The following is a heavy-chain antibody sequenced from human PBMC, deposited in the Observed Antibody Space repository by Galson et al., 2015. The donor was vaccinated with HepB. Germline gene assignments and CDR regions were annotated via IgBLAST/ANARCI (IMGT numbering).Heavy chain of an antibody. CDR2: ISYDGSNR. J-gene: IGHJ5*02. CDR1: GFTFSNYA. Sequence: SLRLSCAASGFTFSNYAMHWVRQAPGKGLEWVAVISYDGSNRYYADSVKGRFTISRDNSKNTLFLQMNSLRDEDTAVYYCARDPSTTETHNWFDPWGQGTLVTVSS. D-gene: IGHD4-17*01. V-gene: IGHV3-30*04. CDR3: ARDPSTTETHNWFDP.